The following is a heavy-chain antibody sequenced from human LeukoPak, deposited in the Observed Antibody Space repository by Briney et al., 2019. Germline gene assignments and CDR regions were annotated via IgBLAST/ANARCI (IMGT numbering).Heavy chain of an antibody. CDR2: IYYSGST. D-gene: IGHD3-16*01. J-gene: IGHJ4*02. CDR1: GGSISSSSYY. V-gene: IGHV4-39*07. CDR3: ARDSSRGGAYYFDY. Sequence: PSETLSLTCTVSGGSISSSSYYWGWIRQPPGKGLEWIGSIYYSGSTYYNPSLKSRVTISVDTSKNQFSLKLSSVTAADTAVYYCARDSSRGGAYYFDYWGQGTLVTVSS.